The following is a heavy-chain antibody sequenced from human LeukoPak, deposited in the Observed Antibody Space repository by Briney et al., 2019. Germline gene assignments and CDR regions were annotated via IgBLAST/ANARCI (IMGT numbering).Heavy chain of an antibody. J-gene: IGHJ4*02. V-gene: IGHV3-49*04. D-gene: IGHD5-18*01. CDR1: GFTLGDYV. Sequence: GRSLRLSCTACGFTLGDYVMSWVRRAPGKGREWVGFIRSKAYGGTTEYAASVKGRFTISRDDSKSIAYLQENSLETEDTAVYYCCRRGYYYGYLDYWGQGPLVTVSS. CDR2: IRSKAYGGTT. CDR3: CRRGYYYGYLDY.